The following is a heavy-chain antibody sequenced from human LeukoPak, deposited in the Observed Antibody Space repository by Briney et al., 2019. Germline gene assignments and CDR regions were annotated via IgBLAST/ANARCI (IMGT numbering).Heavy chain of an antibody. CDR2: IYISGST. D-gene: IGHD2-15*01. CDR3: ARALNPLPGTYYFDY. J-gene: IGHJ4*02. CDR1: GGSISSSSHY. Sequence: PSETLSLTCTVSGGSISSSSHYWSWIRQPAGKGLEWIRRIYISGSTNYNSSLQSRVTMSVDTSKNQFSLKLSSVTAADTAVYYCARALNPLPGTYYFDYWGQGTLVTVSS. V-gene: IGHV4-61*02.